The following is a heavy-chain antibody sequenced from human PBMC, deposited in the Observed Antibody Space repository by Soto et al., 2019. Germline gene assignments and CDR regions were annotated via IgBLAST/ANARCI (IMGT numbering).Heavy chain of an antibody. J-gene: IGHJ6*02. CDR1: GGSISSGGYS. D-gene: IGHD2-21*01. Sequence: PSETLSLTCAVSGGSISSGGYSWSWIRQPPGKGLEWIGYIYHSGSTYYNPSLKSRVTISVDTSKNQFSLKLSSVTAADTAVYYCAASCVGCGGFNYYGMDVWGQGTTVTVS. CDR3: AASCVGCGGFNYYGMDV. V-gene: IGHV4-30-2*05. CDR2: IYHSGST.